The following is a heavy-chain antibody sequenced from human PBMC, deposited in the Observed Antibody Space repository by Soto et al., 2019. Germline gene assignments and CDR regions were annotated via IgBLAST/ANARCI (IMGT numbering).Heavy chain of an antibody. D-gene: IGHD3-22*01. CDR3: ARGGVDYYDSSGYYFSPYYFDY. V-gene: IGHV4-30-2*01. CDR1: GGSISSGGYS. CDR2: IYHSGST. J-gene: IGHJ4*02. Sequence: QLQLQESGSGLVKPSQTLSLTCAVSGGSISSGGYSWSWIRQPPGKGLEWIGYIYHSGSTYYNPSLQSPVTISVDRSKNQCSLRLSSVTAADTAVYYCARGGVDYYDSSGYYFSPYYFDYWGQGTLVTVSS.